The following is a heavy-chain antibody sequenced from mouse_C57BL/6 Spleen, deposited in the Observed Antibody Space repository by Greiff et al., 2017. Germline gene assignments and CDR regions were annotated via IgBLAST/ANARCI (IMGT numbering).Heavy chain of an antibody. CDR1: GFTFSDYG. Sequence: EVMLVESGGGLVKPGGSLKLSCAASGFTFSDYGMHWVRQAPEKGLEWVAYISSGSSTIYYADTVKGRFTISRDNAKNTLFLQMTSLRSEDTAMYYCARDDYDVRYFDYWGQGTTLTVSS. D-gene: IGHD2-4*01. CDR3: ARDDYDVRYFDY. V-gene: IGHV5-17*01. CDR2: ISSGSSTI. J-gene: IGHJ2*01.